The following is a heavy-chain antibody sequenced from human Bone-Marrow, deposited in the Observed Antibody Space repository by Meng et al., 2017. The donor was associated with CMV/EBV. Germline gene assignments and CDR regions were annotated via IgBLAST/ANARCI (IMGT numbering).Heavy chain of an antibody. Sequence: GESLKISCAAFGFTFSSYAMHWVRQAPGKGLEWVAVISYDGSNKYYADSVKGRFTISRDNSKNTLYLQMNSLRAEDTAVYYCARERAYQLPHFDYWGQGTLVTVSS. J-gene: IGHJ4*02. V-gene: IGHV3-30*04. CDR2: ISYDGSNK. CDR3: ARERAYQLPHFDY. CDR1: GFTFSSYA. D-gene: IGHD2-2*01.